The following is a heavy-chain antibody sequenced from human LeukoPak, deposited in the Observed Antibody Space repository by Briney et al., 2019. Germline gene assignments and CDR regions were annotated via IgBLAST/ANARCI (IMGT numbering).Heavy chain of an antibody. D-gene: IGHD3-3*01. Sequence: GGTLRLSCAASGFTFSSYGMSWVRQAPGKGLEWVGRIKSKTDGGTTDYAAPVKGRFTISRDDSKNTLYLQMNSLKTEDTAVYYCTTDGGRYDFWSGYYRGAVFDYWGQGTLVTVSS. CDR1: GFTFSSYG. J-gene: IGHJ4*02. V-gene: IGHV3-15*01. CDR3: TTDGGRYDFWSGYYRGAVFDY. CDR2: IKSKTDGGTT.